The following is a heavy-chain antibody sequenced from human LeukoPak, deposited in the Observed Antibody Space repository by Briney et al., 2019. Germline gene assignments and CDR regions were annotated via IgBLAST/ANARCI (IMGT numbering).Heavy chain of an antibody. CDR3: AKGGGYGSATYSED. CDR1: GFIFSTYG. V-gene: IGHV3-23*01. CDR2: ISGSGLNT. Sequence: PGGSLRLSCAASGFIFSTYGMTWFRQAPGRGLEWVSVISGSGLNTYYADSVKGRFTSSRGNSKNMLYLQMNSLRAEDTAVYYCAKGGGYGSATYSEDWGQGILVTVSS. D-gene: IGHD3-10*01. J-gene: IGHJ4*02.